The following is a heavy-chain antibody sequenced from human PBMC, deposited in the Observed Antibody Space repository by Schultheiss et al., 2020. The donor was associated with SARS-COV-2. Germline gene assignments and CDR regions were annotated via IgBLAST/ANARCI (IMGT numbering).Heavy chain of an antibody. J-gene: IGHJ4*02. CDR2: ISSSSSYI. CDR3: ARASPYFDY. V-gene: IGHV3-21*01. CDR1: GFTFSSYS. Sequence: GGSLRLSCAASGFTFSSYSMNWVRQAPGKGLEWVSSISSSSSYIYYAHSVKGRFTISRDNAKNSLYLQMNSLRAEDTAVYYCARASPYFDYWGQGALVTVSS.